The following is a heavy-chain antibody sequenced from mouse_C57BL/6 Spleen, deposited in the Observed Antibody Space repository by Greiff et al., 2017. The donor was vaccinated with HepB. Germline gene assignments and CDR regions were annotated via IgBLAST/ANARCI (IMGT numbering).Heavy chain of an antibody. CDR3: ARNGPTGY. Sequence: QVQLQQSGPELVKPGASVKISCKASGYAFSSSWMNWVKQRPGKGLEWIGEIYPRSGNTYYNEKFKGKATLTADKSSSTAYMELRSLTSEDSAVYFCARNGPTGYWGQGTTLTVSS. CDR2: IYPRSGNT. CDR1: GYAFSSSW. J-gene: IGHJ2*01. D-gene: IGHD2-10*01. V-gene: IGHV1-82*01.